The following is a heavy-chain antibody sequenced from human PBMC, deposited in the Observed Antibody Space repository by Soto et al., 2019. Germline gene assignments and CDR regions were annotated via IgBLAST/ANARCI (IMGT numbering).Heavy chain of an antibody. V-gene: IGHV1-18*01. J-gene: IGHJ1*01. CDR3: TRYSSSWYRAEYFQH. Sequence: ASVKVSCKASGYTFTSYGISWVRQVPGQGLEWMGWISAYNGNTNYAQKLQGRVTMTTDTSTSTAYMELRSLRSDDTAVYYCTRYSSSWYRAEYFQHWGQGTLVTVSS. CDR2: ISAYNGNT. D-gene: IGHD6-13*01. CDR1: GYTFTSYG.